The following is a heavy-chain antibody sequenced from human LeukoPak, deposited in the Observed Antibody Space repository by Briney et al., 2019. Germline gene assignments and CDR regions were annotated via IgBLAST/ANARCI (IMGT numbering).Heavy chain of an antibody. V-gene: IGHV4-31*03. D-gene: IGHD3-3*01. J-gene: IGHJ5*02. Sequence: KASETLSLTCTVSGGSISSGGYYWSWIRQHPGKGLEWIGYIYYSGSTYYNPSLKSRVTISVDTSKNQFSQKLSSVTAADTAVYYCARVTRGWFDPWGQGTLVTVSS. CDR3: ARVTRGWFDP. CDR1: GGSISSGGYY. CDR2: IYYSGST.